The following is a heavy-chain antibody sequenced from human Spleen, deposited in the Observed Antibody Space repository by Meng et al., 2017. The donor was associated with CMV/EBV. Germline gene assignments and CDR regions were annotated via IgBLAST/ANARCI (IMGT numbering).Heavy chain of an antibody. CDR2: MNPNSGNT. J-gene: IGHJ4*02. D-gene: IGHD3/OR15-3a*01. CDR3: AREVVDGYYFDY. CDR1: GYTFTSYD. Sequence: CKASGYTFTSYDINWVRQATGQGLEWMGWMNPNSGNTGYAQKFQGRVTMTRNTSISTAYMELSSLRSEDTAVYYCAREVVDGYYFDYWGQGTLVTVS. V-gene: IGHV1-8*01.